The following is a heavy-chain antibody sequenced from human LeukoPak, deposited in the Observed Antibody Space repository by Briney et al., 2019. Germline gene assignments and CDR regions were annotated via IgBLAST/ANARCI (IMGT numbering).Heavy chain of an antibody. CDR2: IYYSGNT. D-gene: IGHD3/OR15-3a*01. CDR1: GVSISSSNSY. CDR3: ARQTGSGLFILP. J-gene: IGHJ4*02. V-gene: IGHV4-39*01. Sequence: SETLSLTCTVSGVSISSSNSYWGWIRQPPGKGLEWIGSIYYSGNTYYNASLKSQVSISIDTSKNQFSLKLTSVTAANTAVYYCARQTGSGLFILPGGQGTLVTVSS.